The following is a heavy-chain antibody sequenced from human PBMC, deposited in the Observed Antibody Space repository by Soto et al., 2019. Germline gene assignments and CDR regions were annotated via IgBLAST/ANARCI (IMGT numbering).Heavy chain of an antibody. D-gene: IGHD3-22*01. V-gene: IGHV3-30-3*01. J-gene: IGHJ6*02. CDR2: ISYDGSNK. CDR3: ARDHGSADVVTWTMNQHYYYYYGMDV. CDR1: GFTFSSYA. Sequence: GGSLRLSCAASGFTFSSYAMHWVRQAPGKGLEWVAVISYDGSNKYYADSVKGRFTISRDNSKNTLYLQMNSLRAEDTAVYYCARDHGSADVVTWTMNQHYYYYYGMDVWGQGTTVTVSS.